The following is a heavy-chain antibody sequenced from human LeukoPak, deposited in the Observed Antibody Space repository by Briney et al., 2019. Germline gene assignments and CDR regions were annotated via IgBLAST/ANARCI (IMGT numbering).Heavy chain of an antibody. CDR2: ISAYNGNT. CDR3: ASALGFGPAPFYYYYGMDV. Sequence: ASVKVSCKASGYTFTSYGISWVRQAPGQGLEWMGWISAYNGNTNYAQKLQGRVTMTTDTSTSTAYMELRSLRSDDTAVYYCASALGFGPAPFYYYYGMDVWGQGTTVTVSS. J-gene: IGHJ6*02. CDR1: GYTFTSYG. D-gene: IGHD2-2*01. V-gene: IGHV1-18*01.